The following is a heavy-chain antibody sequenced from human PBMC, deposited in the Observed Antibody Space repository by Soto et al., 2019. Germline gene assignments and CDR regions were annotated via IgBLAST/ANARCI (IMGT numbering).Heavy chain of an antibody. D-gene: IGHD3-9*01. CDR1: GFTFSSYA. CDR3: AKEENYDILTGYQAFDY. J-gene: IGHJ4*02. Sequence: GSLRLSCAASGFTFSSYAMSWVRQAPGKGLEWVSAISGSGGSTYYADSVKGRFTISRDNSKNTLYLQMNSLRAEDTAVYYCAKEENYDILTGYQAFDYWGQGTLVTVSS. V-gene: IGHV3-23*01. CDR2: ISGSGGST.